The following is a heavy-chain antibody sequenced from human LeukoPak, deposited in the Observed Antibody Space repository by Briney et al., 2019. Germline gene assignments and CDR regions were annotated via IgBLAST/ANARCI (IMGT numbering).Heavy chain of an antibody. CDR2: IRYDGSNK. Sequence: PGGSLRLSCAASGFTLSSYGMHWVRQAPGKGLEWVAFIRYDGSNKYYADSVKGRFTISRDNSKNTLYLQMNSLRAEDTAVYYCAKDLEEYSSSELDYWGQGTLVTVSS. CDR3: AKDLEEYSSSELDY. CDR1: GFTLSSYG. V-gene: IGHV3-30*02. D-gene: IGHD6-6*01. J-gene: IGHJ4*02.